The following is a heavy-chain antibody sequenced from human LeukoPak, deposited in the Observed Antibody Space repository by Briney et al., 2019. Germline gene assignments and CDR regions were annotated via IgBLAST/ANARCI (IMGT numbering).Heavy chain of an antibody. CDR1: GFTFSTYG. V-gene: IGHV3-30*18. J-gene: IGHJ5*02. D-gene: IGHD6-13*01. Sequence: GTSLRLSCAASGFTFSTYGMHWVRQAPGKGLEWVAFISYDGSNKYYADSVKGRFTISRDNSKNTLYLQMNSLRAEDTGVYYCAKDRGYEAAAGNWFDPWGQGTLVTVSS. CDR3: AKDRGYEAAAGNWFDP. CDR2: ISYDGSNK.